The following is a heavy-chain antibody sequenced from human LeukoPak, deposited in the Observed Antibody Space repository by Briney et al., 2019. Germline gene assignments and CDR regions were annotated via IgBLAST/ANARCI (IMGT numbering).Heavy chain of an antibody. Sequence: ASVKVSGKASGGTFSSYAIIWVRQAPGQGLEWMGRIIPILGIANYAQKFQGRVTITADKSTSTAYMEPSSLRSEDTAVYYCARTPGKFYGMDVWGQGTTVTVSS. CDR3: ARTPGKFYGMDV. CDR2: IIPILGIA. CDR1: GGTFSSYA. V-gene: IGHV1-69*04. J-gene: IGHJ6*02.